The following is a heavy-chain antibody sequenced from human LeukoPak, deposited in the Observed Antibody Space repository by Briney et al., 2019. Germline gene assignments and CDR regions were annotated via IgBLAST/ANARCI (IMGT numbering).Heavy chain of an antibody. D-gene: IGHD2-21*02. CDR2: ISSNGGST. CDR3: ARGPYCGGDCYSFYYFDY. V-gene: IGHV3-64*01. Sequence: SGGSLRLSCAASGFTFSSYAMHWVRQAPGKGLEYVSVISSNGGSTYYANSVKGRFTISRDNSKNTLYLQMGSLRAEDMAVYYCARGPYCGGDCYSFYYFDYWGQGTLVTVSS. CDR1: GFTFSSYA. J-gene: IGHJ4*02.